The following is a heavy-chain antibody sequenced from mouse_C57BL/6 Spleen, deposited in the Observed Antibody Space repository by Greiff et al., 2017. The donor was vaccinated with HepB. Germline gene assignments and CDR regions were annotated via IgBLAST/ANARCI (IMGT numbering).Heavy chain of an antibody. CDR1: GYTFTDYE. CDR3: TRSSHYYAMDY. CDR2: IDPETGGT. V-gene: IGHV1-15*01. Sequence: QVQLKQSGAELVRPGASVTLSCKASGYTFTDYEMHWVKQTPVHGLEWIGAIDPETGGTAYNQKFKGKAILTADKSSSTAYMELRSLTSEDSAVYYCTRSSHYYAMDYWGQGTSVTVSS. J-gene: IGHJ4*01.